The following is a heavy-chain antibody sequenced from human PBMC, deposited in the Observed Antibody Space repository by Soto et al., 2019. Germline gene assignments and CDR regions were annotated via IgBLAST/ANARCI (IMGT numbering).Heavy chain of an antibody. CDR3: ANGTVDWFDP. CDR1: GGSVSGYY. J-gene: IGHJ5*02. D-gene: IGHD2-21*01. CDR2: VFYTGNT. V-gene: IGHV4-59*02. Sequence: SETLSLTCTVSGGSVSGYYWSWIRQAPQKGLEWIGYVFYTGNTQYNPSLKSRLSISVDTSRNQFSLRLGSVTAADTAVYYRANGTVDWFDPWGQGIPVTVSS.